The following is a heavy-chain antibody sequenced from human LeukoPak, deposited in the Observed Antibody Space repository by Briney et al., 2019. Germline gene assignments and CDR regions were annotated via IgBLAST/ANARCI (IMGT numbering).Heavy chain of an antibody. CDR3: ARYMDWESPGGYFDY. V-gene: IGHV4-39*07. CDR1: GGSISSSSYY. CDR2: IYYSGST. Sequence: SETLSLTCTVSGGSISSSSYYWGWIRQPPGKGLEWIGSIYYSGSTYYNPSLKSRVTISVDTSKNQFSLKLSSVTAADTAVYYCARYMDWESPGGYFDYWGQGTLVTVSS. J-gene: IGHJ4*02. D-gene: IGHD3/OR15-3a*01.